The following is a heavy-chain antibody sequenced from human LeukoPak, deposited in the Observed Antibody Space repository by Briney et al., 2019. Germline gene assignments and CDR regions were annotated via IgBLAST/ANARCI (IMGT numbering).Heavy chain of an antibody. J-gene: IGHJ3*02. CDR2: IIPISGTT. CDR3: AKGGGSAAYTHIFDI. V-gene: IGHV1-69*13. Sequence: SVKVSCKASGGTFSSYAISWVRQAPGQGLEWMGGIIPISGTTNYAQKFQGRVTITADGSTSTAYMELSSLRAGDTAFYYCAKGGGSAAYTHIFDIWGQGTIVTVSS. CDR1: GGTFSSYA. D-gene: IGHD3-16*01.